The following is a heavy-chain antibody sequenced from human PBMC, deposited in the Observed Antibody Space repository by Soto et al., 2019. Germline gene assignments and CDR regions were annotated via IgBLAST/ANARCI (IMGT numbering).Heavy chain of an antibody. CDR3: ARGTVVAATRWRFDP. J-gene: IGHJ5*02. CDR2: IIPIFGTA. Sequence: SLKVSCKGSGGSFSSYAISWVRQAPGQGLEWMGGIIPIFGTANYAQKFQGRVTITADESTSTAYMELSSLRSEDTAVYYCARGTVVAATRWRFDPWGQGTLVTVSS. D-gene: IGHD2-15*01. CDR1: GGSFSSYA. V-gene: IGHV1-69*13.